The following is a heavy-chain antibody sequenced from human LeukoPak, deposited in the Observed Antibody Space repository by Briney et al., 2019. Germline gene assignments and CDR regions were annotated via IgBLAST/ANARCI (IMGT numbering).Heavy chain of an antibody. V-gene: IGHV4-59*01. D-gene: IGHD5-18*01. CDR1: GGSISSYY. CDR3: ARAVRSPWIQYYYGMDV. J-gene: IGHJ6*02. CDR2: IYYSGST. Sequence: SETLSLTCTVSGGSISSYYWSWIRQPPGKGLEWIGYIYYSGSTNYNPSLKSRVTISVDTSKNQCSLKLSSVTAADTAVYYCARAVRSPWIQYYYGMDVWGQGTTVTVSS.